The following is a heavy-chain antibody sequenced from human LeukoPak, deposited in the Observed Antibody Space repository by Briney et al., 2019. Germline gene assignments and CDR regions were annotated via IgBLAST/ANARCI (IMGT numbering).Heavy chain of an antibody. V-gene: IGHV4-34*01. J-gene: IGHJ4*02. CDR3: ARDKDYYDSSGYYYFDY. D-gene: IGHD3-22*01. Sequence: PSETLSLTCAVYGGSFSGYYWSWIRQPPGKGLEWIGEINHSGSTNYSPSLKSRVTISVDTSKNQFSLKLSSVTAADTAVYYCARDKDYYDSSGYYYFDYWGQGTLVTVSS. CDR2: INHSGST. CDR1: GGSFSGYY.